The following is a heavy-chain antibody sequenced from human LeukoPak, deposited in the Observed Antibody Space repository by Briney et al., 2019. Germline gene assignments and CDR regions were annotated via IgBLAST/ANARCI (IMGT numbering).Heavy chain of an antibody. Sequence: GGSLRLSCAASGFTFSSYAMIWVRQAPGKGLEWVSAIISSGASTYYADSVKGRFTISRDNSKNTLYLQMNSLRAEDTAVYYCARAPGEWFGAANFYMDVWGKGTTVTISS. D-gene: IGHD3-10*01. CDR3: ARAPGEWFGAANFYMDV. J-gene: IGHJ6*03. CDR2: IISSGAST. V-gene: IGHV3-23*01. CDR1: GFTFSSYA.